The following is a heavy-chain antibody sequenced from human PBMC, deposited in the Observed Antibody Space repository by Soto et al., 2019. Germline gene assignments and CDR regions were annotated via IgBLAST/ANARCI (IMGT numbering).Heavy chain of an antibody. Sequence: PSNTPSLTFTVSGYSISSSSYNWCWILQPPGKGLEWIGSIYYSGRTFYNSGRTCYNPSLKSRVTISVDTSHNHFSLTLSSVTAADRAVYECARRVRYQHTLDSRGQGTLVTV. CDR2: IYYSGRTFYNSGRT. CDR1: GYSISSSSYN. J-gene: IGHJ3*02. CDR3: ARRVRYQHTLDS. V-gene: IGHV4-39*02. D-gene: IGHD1-20*01.